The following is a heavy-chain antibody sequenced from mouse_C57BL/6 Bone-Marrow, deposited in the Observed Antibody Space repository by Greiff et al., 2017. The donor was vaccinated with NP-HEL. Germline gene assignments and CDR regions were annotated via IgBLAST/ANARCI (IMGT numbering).Heavy chain of an antibody. CDR3: AREIFGNYYGSYWYFDV. V-gene: IGHV1-69*01. D-gene: IGHD1-1*01. Sequence: QVQLQQPGAELVMPGASVKLSCKASGYTFTSYWMHWVKQRPGQGLEWIGEIDPSDSYTNYNQKFKGKSTLTVDKSSSTAYMQLSSLTSEDSAFYYCAREIFGNYYGSYWYFDVWGTGTTVTVSS. CDR2: IDPSDSYT. J-gene: IGHJ1*03. CDR1: GYTFTSYW.